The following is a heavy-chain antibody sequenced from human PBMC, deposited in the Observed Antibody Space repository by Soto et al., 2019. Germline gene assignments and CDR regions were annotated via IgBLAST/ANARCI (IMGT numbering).Heavy chain of an antibody. CDR1: GYTFTSYY. J-gene: IGHJ3*02. D-gene: IGHD2-21*02. V-gene: IGHV1-46*01. Sequence: ASVKVSCKASGYTFTSYYMHWVRQAPGQGLEWMGIINPSGGSTSYAQKFQGRVTMTRDTSTSTVYMELSSLRSEDTAVYYCVREAIVVVTASDIWGQGTMVTVSS. CDR2: INPSGGST. CDR3: VREAIVVVTASDI.